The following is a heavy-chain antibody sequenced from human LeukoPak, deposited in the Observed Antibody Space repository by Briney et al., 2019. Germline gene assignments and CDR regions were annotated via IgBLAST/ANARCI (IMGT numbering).Heavy chain of an antibody. CDR2: ITSGSNLI. J-gene: IGHJ6*03. V-gene: IGHV3-48*01. D-gene: IGHD6-6*01. Sequence: GGSLRLSCAASGFTFSSHSMNWVRQAPGKGLEWLSYITSGSNLIYYADSVKGRFTTSRDNAKNSVYLQMNSLRAEDTAVYYCAKDKSSSPFYYYYYMDVWGKGTTVTVSS. CDR3: AKDKSSSPFYYYYYMDV. CDR1: GFTFSSHS.